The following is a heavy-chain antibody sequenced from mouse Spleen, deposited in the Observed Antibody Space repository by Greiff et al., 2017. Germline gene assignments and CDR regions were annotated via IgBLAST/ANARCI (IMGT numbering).Heavy chain of an antibody. CDR1: GYTFTSYW. Sequence: QVQLQQPGAELVKPGASVKLSCKASGYTFTSYWMQWVKQRPGQGLEWIGEIDPSDSYTNYNQKFKGKATLTVDTSSSTAYMQLSSLTSEDSAVYYCARVLLLRLFAYWGQGTLVTVSA. V-gene: IGHV1-50*01. J-gene: IGHJ3*01. CDR2: IDPSDSYT. CDR3: ARVLLLRLFAY. D-gene: IGHD1-1*01.